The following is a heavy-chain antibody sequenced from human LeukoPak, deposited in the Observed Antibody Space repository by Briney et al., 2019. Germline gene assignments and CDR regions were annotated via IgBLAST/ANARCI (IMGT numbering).Heavy chain of an antibody. J-gene: IGHJ4*02. CDR3: ARELPGPRFFDY. V-gene: IGHV1-2*02. CDR2: INPNSGGT. CDR1: GYTFTGYY. Sequence: ASVKVSCKASGYTFTGYYMHWVRQAPGQGLEWMGWINPNSGGTNYAQKFQGRVTMTRDTSISTAYMELSRLRSDDTAVHYCARELPGPRFFDYWGQGTLVTVSS.